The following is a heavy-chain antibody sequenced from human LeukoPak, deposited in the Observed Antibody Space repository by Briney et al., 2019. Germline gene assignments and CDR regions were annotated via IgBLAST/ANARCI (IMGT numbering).Heavy chain of an antibody. Sequence: SETLSLTCSVSGGSISGHYWSWIRQPPGRGLEWIGYIHYGGNTDYNPSLQSRVSMLVDTPRNQFSLRLTSVTAADKAVYYCARRGPGYPYYFDYWGQGALVTVSS. CDR2: IHYGGNT. V-gene: IGHV4-59*11. CDR1: GGSISGHY. J-gene: IGHJ4*02. CDR3: ARRGPGYPYYFDY. D-gene: IGHD3-9*01.